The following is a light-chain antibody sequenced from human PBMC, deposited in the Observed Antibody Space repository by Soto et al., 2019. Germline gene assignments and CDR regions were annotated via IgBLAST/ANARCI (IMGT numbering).Light chain of an antibody. CDR3: CAFAGTDTS. Sequence: QSVLTQPRSVSGSPGQSVTISCTGSSSDVGGYNYVSWYQQHPGKAPKLMIYDVTKRPSGVPDRFSGSKSGNTASLTISGLQAEDEADYYCCAFAGTDTSFGTGTKVTVL. V-gene: IGLV2-11*01. J-gene: IGLJ1*01. CDR2: DVT. CDR1: SSDVGGYNY.